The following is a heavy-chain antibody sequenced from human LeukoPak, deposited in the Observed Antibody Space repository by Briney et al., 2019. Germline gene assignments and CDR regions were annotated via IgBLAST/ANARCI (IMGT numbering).Heavy chain of an antibody. CDR2: IYYSGST. V-gene: IGHV4-39*06. CDR1: GGSISSSSYY. CDR3: ARIYHYYMDV. D-gene: IGHD2-2*01. J-gene: IGHJ6*03. Sequence: KSSETLSLTCSVSGGSISSSSYYWDWIRQSPGKGLEWIGSIYYSGSTYYNPSLMSRVTISIDTSKNQFPLKLSSVTAADTAVYYCARIYHYYMDVWGKGTTVTVS.